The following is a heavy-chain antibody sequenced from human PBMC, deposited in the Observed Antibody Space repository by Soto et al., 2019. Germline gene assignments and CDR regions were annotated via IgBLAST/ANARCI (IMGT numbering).Heavy chain of an antibody. CDR1: GYTFTSYY. CDR2: INPSGGST. Sequence: QVQLVQSGAEVKKPGASVKVSCKASGYTFTSYYMHWVRQAPGQGLEWMGIINPSGGSTSYAQKLQGRVTMTRDTSTSTVYMELSSLRSEDTAVYYCARRVATEYYFDYWGQGTLVTVSS. CDR3: ARRVATEYYFDY. V-gene: IGHV1-46*01. J-gene: IGHJ4*02.